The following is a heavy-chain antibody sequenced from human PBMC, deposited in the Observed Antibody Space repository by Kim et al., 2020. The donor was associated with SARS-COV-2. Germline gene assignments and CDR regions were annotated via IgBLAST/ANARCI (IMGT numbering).Heavy chain of an antibody. V-gene: IGHV4-39*01. CDR1: GDSISSSSYY. J-gene: IGHJ4*02. CDR2: MYYSGST. Sequence: SETLSLTCTVSGDSISSSSYYWGWIRRPPGKGLEWIGTMYYSGSTYYNPSLKSRVTISVDTSKNQFSLKLSSVTAADTALYYCARQVGAIDYWGQGTLVTVSS. D-gene: IGHD1-26*01. CDR3: ARQVGAIDY.